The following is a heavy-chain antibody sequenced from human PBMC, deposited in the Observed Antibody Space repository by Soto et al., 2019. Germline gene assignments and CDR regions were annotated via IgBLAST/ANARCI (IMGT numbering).Heavy chain of an antibody. D-gene: IGHD4-4*01. Sequence: GGSLRLSCAASGFTFSSYAMSWVRQAPGKGLEWVSAISGSGGSTYYADSVKGRFTISRDNSKNTLCLQMNSLRAEDTAVYYCAKDFRRDMTTVTGFDYWGQGTLVTVSS. V-gene: IGHV3-23*01. CDR2: ISGSGGST. CDR3: AKDFRRDMTTVTGFDY. J-gene: IGHJ4*02. CDR1: GFTFSSYA.